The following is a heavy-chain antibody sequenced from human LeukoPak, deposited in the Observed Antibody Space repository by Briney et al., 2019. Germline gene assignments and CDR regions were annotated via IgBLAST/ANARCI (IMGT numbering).Heavy chain of an antibody. J-gene: IGHJ4*02. V-gene: IGHV3-11*05. Sequence: GGSLRLSCAASGFTFSDYYMTWIRRAPGKGLEWVSYISSSSGFAKYADSVRGRFTISRDNAKNSLYLQMNTLRVDDTAVYYCARGSPPGDWGQGTLVTVSS. CDR1: GFTFSDYY. D-gene: IGHD3-16*01. CDR3: ARGSPPGD. CDR2: ISSSSGFA.